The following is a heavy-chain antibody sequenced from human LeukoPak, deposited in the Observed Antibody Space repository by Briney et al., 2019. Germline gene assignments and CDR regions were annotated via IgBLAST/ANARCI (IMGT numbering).Heavy chain of an antibody. J-gene: IGHJ5*02. CDR1: GFTFSSYA. Sequence: GGSLRLSCVASGFTFSSYAMHWVRQAPGKGLEWVAVISYDGSNKYYADSVKGRFTISRDNSKNTLYLQMNSLRAEDTAVYYCARSVLLWFGEFSPFNWFDPWGQGTLVTVSS. CDR3: ARSVLLWFGEFSPFNWFDP. V-gene: IGHV3-30-3*01. D-gene: IGHD3-10*01. CDR2: ISYDGSNK.